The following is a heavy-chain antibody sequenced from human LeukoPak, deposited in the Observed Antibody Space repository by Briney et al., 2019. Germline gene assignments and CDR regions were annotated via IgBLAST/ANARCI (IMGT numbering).Heavy chain of an antibody. Sequence: GGSLRLSCAASGFTVSSSYMSWVRQAPGKGLEWVSVIHSGGSTYYADSVKGRFTISRDNSKNTLYLQMNSLRAEDTAVYYCAKDIVVVVAAPHYFDYWGQGTLVTVSS. J-gene: IGHJ4*02. V-gene: IGHV3-53*05. CDR1: GFTVSSSY. CDR2: IHSGGST. CDR3: AKDIVVVVAAPHYFDY. D-gene: IGHD2-15*01.